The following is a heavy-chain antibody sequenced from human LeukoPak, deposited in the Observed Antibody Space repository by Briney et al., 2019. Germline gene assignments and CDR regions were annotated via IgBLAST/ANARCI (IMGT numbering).Heavy chain of an antibody. Sequence: GGSLRLSCAASGFTFSSYAMSWVRQAPGKGLEWVSAISGSGGSTYYADSVKGRFTISRDNSKNTLYLQMNSLRAEDTAVYYCASCDVGDGYSHYWGQGTLVTVSS. CDR2: ISGSGGST. V-gene: IGHV3-23*01. D-gene: IGHD5-24*01. CDR1: GFTFSSYA. J-gene: IGHJ4*02. CDR3: ASCDVGDGYSHY.